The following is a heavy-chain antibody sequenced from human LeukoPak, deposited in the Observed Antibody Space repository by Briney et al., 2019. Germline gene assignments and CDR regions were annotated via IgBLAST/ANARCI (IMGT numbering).Heavy chain of an antibody. V-gene: IGHV1-2*02. J-gene: IGHJ4*02. CDR2: INPNSGGT. CDR3: ARQRGYSYGSPIYFDY. CDR1: GYTFTGYY. D-gene: IGHD5-18*01. Sequence: ASVKVSCKASGYTFTGYYMHWVRQAPGQGLEWMGWINPNSGGTNYAQKFQGRVTMTRNTSISTAYMELSSLRSEDTAVYYCARQRGYSYGSPIYFDYWGQGTLVTVSS.